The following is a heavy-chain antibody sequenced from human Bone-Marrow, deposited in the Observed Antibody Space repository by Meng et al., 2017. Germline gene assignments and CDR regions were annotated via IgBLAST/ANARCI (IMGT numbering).Heavy chain of an antibody. CDR3: ARDRNDYGSHYFDY. CDR2: IYYSGST. D-gene: IGHD4-17*01. Sequence: QVQLQESGPGLVKPSQTLSLTCTVSGASISSGDYFWIWIRQPPGKGLEWIGYIYYSGSTYYNPSLKSRVTISVDTSKNQFSLKLSSVTAADTAVYYCARDRNDYGSHYFDYWGQGTLVTVSS. CDR1: GASISSGDYF. V-gene: IGHV4-30-4*01. J-gene: IGHJ4*02.